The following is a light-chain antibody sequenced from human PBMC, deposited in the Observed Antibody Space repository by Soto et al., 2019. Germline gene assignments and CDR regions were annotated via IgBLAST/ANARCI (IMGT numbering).Light chain of an antibody. Sequence: EIVLTQSPATLSVSPGERATLSSRPGRGVGGTFAWYQQKPGQAPRLLIFASSTRATGVPARFSGSGSGTEFTLTISSLQSEDFAVYYCQQYGDWPLTFGGGAKVEIE. CDR1: RGVGGT. J-gene: IGKJ4*01. V-gene: IGKV3-15*01. CDR3: QQYGDWPLT. CDR2: ASS.